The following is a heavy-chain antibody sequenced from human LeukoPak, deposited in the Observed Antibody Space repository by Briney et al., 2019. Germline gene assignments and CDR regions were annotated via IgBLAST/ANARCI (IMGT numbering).Heavy chain of an antibody. D-gene: IGHD1-26*01. J-gene: IGHJ6*02. CDR3: ARTSGSYFYYYGMDV. CDR2: IYHSGST. V-gene: IGHV4-4*02. Sequence: TSETLSLTCAVSGGSISSSNWWSWVRQPPGKGLEWIGEIYHSGSTNYNPSLKSRVTISVDKSKNQFSLKLSSVTAADTAVYYCARTSGSYFYYYGMDVWGQGTTVTVSS. CDR1: GGSISSSNW.